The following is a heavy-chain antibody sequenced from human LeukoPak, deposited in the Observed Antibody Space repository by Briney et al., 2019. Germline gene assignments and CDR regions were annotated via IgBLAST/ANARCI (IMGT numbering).Heavy chain of an antibody. CDR2: IYTSGRT. J-gene: IGHJ4*02. CDR3: ARDVLVGASTTYFDY. Sequence: SETLSLTCTVSGAPITSYYWSWIRQPAGKGLEWIGRIYTSGRTDYNPSLKSRVTMSVDTSKNQFSLKLSSVTAADTAVHYCARDVLVGASTTYFDYWGQGTLVTVSS. D-gene: IGHD1-26*01. V-gene: IGHV4-4*07. CDR1: GAPITSYY.